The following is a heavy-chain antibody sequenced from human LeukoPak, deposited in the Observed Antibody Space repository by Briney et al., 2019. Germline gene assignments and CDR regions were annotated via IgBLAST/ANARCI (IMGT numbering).Heavy chain of an antibody. Sequence: ASVKVSCKASGYTFSGYYMHWVRQAPGQGLEWMGWINPNSGGTNYAQKFQGRVTMTRDTSISTAYMELSRLRSDDTAVYYCARDSSRVVAARPALGYWGQGTLVTVSS. D-gene: IGHD2-15*01. CDR1: GYTFSGYY. J-gene: IGHJ4*02. CDR3: ARDSSRVVAARPALGY. CDR2: INPNSGGT. V-gene: IGHV1-2*02.